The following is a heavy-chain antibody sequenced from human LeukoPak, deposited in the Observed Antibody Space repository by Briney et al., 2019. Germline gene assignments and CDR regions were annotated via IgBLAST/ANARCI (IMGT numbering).Heavy chain of an antibody. CDR1: GFTFSPYS. Sequence: GGSLRLSCAASGFTFSPYSMNWVRQAPGKGLLWVSRINTDGSSTTYADSVKGRFTISRDNAKNTLYLQMNSLRDDDTAVYYCASGAYYGIIWGQGTLVTVSS. V-gene: IGHV3-74*01. CDR3: ASGAYYGII. CDR2: INTDGSST. D-gene: IGHD1-26*01. J-gene: IGHJ4*02.